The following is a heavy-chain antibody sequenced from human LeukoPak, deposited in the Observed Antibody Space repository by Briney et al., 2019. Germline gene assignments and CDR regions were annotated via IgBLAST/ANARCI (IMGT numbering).Heavy chain of an antibody. CDR1: SGSTGGSISGNY. CDR3: ARHGSYQWAIDD. CDR2: IYGIVST. V-gene: IGHV4-59*08. J-gene: IGHJ4*02. D-gene: IGHD3-10*01. Sequence: PSETLSLTCTVSSGSTGGSISGNYWTWIRQSPGKGLEWIGNIYGIVSTNYNPSLKSRVTISIDTSKKQFSLRLKSVTAADTAVYYCARHGSYQWAIDDWGQGTLVTVSS.